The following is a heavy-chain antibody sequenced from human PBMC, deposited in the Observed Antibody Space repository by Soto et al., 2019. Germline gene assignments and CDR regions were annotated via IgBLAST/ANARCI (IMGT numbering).Heavy chain of an antibody. CDR1: GGTFSSYT. J-gene: IGHJ4*02. CDR2: IIPILGIA. D-gene: IGHD3-9*01. Sequence: ASVKVSCKASGGTFSSYTINWVRQAPGQGLEWMGRIIPILGIANYAQRFQGRVTITADKSTSTAYMELSSLRSEDTAVYYCARANYDILTGLDYWGQGTLVTVSS. CDR3: ARANYDILTGLDY. V-gene: IGHV1-69*02.